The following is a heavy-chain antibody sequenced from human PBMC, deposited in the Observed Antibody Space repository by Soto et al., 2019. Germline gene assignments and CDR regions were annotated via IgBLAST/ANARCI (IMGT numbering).Heavy chain of an antibody. CDR1: GFTFSDHY. D-gene: IGHD3-10*01. CDR2: SRNRAQSYTT. Sequence: EVQLVESGGGLVQPGGSLRLSCATSGFTFSDHYLEWVRQAPGKGLEWVGRSRNRAQSYTTEYAASVKGRFTISRYDSKNSLYLQVNSLTNDDTAVYYCDLWVRGVINYWGQGTLVTVSS. CDR3: DLWVRGVINY. J-gene: IGHJ4*02. V-gene: IGHV3-72*01.